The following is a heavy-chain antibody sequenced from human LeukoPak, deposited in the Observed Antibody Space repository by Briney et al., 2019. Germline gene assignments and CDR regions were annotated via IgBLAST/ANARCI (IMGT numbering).Heavy chain of an antibody. D-gene: IGHD3-3*01. CDR3: ARDRFLECLRPVYYGMDV. V-gene: IGHV3-21*01. J-gene: IGHJ6*02. CDR1: GFTSSSYT. Sequence: PGGSLRLSCAASGFTSSSYTMNWVRPAPGEGLEWVSSISTSIRHTYYADSVKGRFTISRDNAKNTLYLQMNSLRVEDEDVYYCARDRFLECLRPVYYGMDVWGQGTTVTVSS. CDR2: ISTSIRHT.